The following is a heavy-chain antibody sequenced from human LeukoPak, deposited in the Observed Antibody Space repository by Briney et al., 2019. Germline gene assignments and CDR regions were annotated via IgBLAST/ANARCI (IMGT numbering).Heavy chain of an antibody. CDR1: GFTFSSSG. CDR2: IKSDGSTK. Sequence: GGSLRLSCAASGFTFSSSGMHWVRQAPDKRLEWVTFIKSDGSTKNYADSVKGRFTISRDNSKKTLYLQMNSLRAEDTAIYYCARDTPVSNWGQGTMVTVSS. CDR3: ARDTPVSN. J-gene: IGHJ3*01. D-gene: IGHD5/OR15-5a*01. V-gene: IGHV3-30*02.